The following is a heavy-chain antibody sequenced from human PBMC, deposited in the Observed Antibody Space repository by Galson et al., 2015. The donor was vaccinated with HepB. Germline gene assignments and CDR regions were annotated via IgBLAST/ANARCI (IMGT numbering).Heavy chain of an antibody. CDR1: GYTFTSYD. Sequence: SVKVSCKASGYTFTSYDMHWVRQAPGQGLEWMGRINPSGGSTSYAQKFQGRVTMTRDTSTSTVYMELSSLRSEDTAVYYCARERGSIAAAGYSFDYWGQGTLVTVSS. CDR2: INPSGGST. V-gene: IGHV1-46*01. CDR3: ARERGSIAAAGYSFDY. J-gene: IGHJ4*02. D-gene: IGHD6-13*01.